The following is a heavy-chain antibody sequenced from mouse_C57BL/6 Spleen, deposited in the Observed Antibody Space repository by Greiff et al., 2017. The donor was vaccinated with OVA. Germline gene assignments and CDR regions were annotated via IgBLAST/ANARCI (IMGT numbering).Heavy chain of an antibody. Sequence: VQLQQSGPGLVAPSQSLSITCTVSGFSFTSYGVPWVRQPPGKGLEWLVVIWSDGRTISNSALISRLSISKDNSKSQVFLKMNIRQTDDTAMYYCARHNSYSNYAMDYWGQGTSVTVSS. CDR2: IWSDGRT. CDR1: GFSFTSYG. D-gene: IGHD2-5*01. CDR3: ARHNSYSNYAMDY. J-gene: IGHJ4*01. V-gene: IGHV2-6-1*01.